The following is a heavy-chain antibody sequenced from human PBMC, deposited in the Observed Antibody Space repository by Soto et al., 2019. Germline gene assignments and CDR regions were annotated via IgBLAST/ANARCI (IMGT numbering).Heavy chain of an antibody. CDR2: IYSSGST. J-gene: IGHJ4*02. D-gene: IGHD3-22*01. Sequence: QVQLQESGPGLVKPSQTLSLTCTVSGGSISSGGYYWIWIRQHPGKGLEWIGYIYSSGSTYYIPCITTRVTISVDTYKHQFSLKLSSVTAAGTAVYYCARAAPDYDRSGYYYDYWGQGTLVTVSS. CDR3: ARAAPDYDRSGYYYDY. V-gene: IGHV4-31*03. CDR1: GGSISSGGYY.